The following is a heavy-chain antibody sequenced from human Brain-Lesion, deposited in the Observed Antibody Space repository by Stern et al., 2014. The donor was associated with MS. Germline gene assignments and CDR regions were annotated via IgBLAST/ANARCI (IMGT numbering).Heavy chain of an antibody. J-gene: IGHJ5*02. Sequence: QLQLQESGPGLVKPSETLSLTCTVAGGSVSSTSYAWAWIRQPPGKGLEWIGTIYYSGKTYYSPSLKSRLTISLDTSKNQFSLQLRSVTAADTAVYYCAGEEDIRYCSGGSCTGNWFDPWGQGTLVTVSS. CDR2: IYYSGKT. D-gene: IGHD2-15*01. V-gene: IGHV4-39*01. CDR3: AGEEDIRYCSGGSCTGNWFDP. CDR1: GGSVSSTSYA.